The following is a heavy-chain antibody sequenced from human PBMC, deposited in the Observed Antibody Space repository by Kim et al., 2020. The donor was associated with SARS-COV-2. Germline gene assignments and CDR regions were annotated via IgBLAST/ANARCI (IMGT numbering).Heavy chain of an antibody. CDR3: ATDNLLSSGWYYFDY. Sequence: VSVKSRITINPDTSKDQFSLQLNSVTPEDTAVYYCATDNLLSSGWYYFDYWGQGTLVTVSS. J-gene: IGHJ4*02. D-gene: IGHD6-19*01. V-gene: IGHV6-1*01.